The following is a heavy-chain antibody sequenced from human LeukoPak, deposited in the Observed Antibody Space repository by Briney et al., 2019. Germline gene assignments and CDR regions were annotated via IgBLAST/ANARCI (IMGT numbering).Heavy chain of an antibody. D-gene: IGHD3-22*01. J-gene: IGHJ4*02. Sequence: PGGSLRLSCAASGFTVSSNYMSWVRQAPGKGLEWVSVIYSGGSTYYADSVKGRFTISRDNSKNTLYLQMNSLRAEDTAVYYCASLYYYDSSGGFDYWGQGTLVTVSS. CDR3: ASLYYYDSSGGFDY. V-gene: IGHV3-53*01. CDR2: IYSGGST. CDR1: GFTVSSNY.